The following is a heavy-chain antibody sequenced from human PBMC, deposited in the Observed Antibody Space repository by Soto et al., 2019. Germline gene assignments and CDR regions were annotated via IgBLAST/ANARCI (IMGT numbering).Heavy chain of an antibody. J-gene: IGHJ3*02. CDR2: ISFDGSVR. Sequence: PWGSLRLCCAASGFSFSSYALHWVRQGPDGGLEWVALISFDGSVRSYAESVKGRFTISRDNSKNTLFLQMDSLRAEDRAVYYCARDPGLGMMARRGFDMWGQGTMVTVSS. CDR3: ARDPGLGMMARRGFDM. D-gene: IGHD3-16*01. V-gene: IGHV3-30-3*01. CDR1: GFSFSSYA.